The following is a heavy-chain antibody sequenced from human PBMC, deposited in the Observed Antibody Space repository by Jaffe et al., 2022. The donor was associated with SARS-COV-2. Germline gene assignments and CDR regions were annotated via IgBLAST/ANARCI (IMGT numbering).Heavy chain of an antibody. CDR2: IYSGGST. CDR1: GFTVSSNY. V-gene: IGHV3-66*02. CDR3: ARGDIVVVPAAILHYYYYGMDV. Sequence: EVQLVESGGGLVQPGGSLRLSCAASGFTVSSNYMSWVRQAPGKGLEWVSVIYSGGSTYYADSVKGRFTISRDNSKNTLYLQMNSLRAEDTAVYYCARGDIVVVPAAILHYYYYGMDVWGQGTTVTVSS. D-gene: IGHD2-2*02. J-gene: IGHJ6*02.